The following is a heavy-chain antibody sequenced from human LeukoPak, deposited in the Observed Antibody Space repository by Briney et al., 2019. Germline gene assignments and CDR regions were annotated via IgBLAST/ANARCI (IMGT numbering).Heavy chain of an antibody. CDR1: GYSFTAYY. V-gene: IGHV1-2*02. CDR2: INPNSGAT. Sequence: ASVKVSCKTSGYSFTAYYIHWVRQAPGQGLELMGWINPNSGATNYAQKFQGRVTMTRDMSISTVYMDLNRLTSDDTAVYYCARVPGSFDYWGQGTLVTVSS. CDR3: ARVPGSFDY. D-gene: IGHD3-10*01. J-gene: IGHJ4*02.